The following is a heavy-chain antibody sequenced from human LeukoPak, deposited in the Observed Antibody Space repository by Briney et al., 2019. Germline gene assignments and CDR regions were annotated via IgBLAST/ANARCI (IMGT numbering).Heavy chain of an antibody. CDR3: ARLAAAGNVDY. V-gene: IGHV4-34*01. D-gene: IGHD6-13*01. CDR2: INQSGNT. CDR1: GGSFSSDY. J-gene: IGHJ4*02. Sequence: KTSETLSLTCAVFGGSFSSDYWSWIRQPPGKGLEWIGEINQSGNTNYNPSLKSRVTISIETSKNQFSLRLSSVTAADTAVYYCARLAAAGNVDYWGQGTLVTVSS.